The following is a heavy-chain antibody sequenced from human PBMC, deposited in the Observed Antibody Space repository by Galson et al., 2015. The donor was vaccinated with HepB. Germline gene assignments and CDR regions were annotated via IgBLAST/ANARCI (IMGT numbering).Heavy chain of an antibody. CDR2: ISSSGSTI. V-gene: IGHV3-48*03. J-gene: IGHJ4*02. D-gene: IGHD1-26*01. Sequence: SLRLSCAASGFTFRSYEMNWVRQAPGKGLEWVSYISSSGSTIYYADSVKGRFTISRDNAKNSLYLQMNSLRAEDTAVYYCASRGWESLLRAGYFDYWGQGTLVTVSS. CDR3: ASRGWESLLRAGYFDY. CDR1: GFTFRSYE.